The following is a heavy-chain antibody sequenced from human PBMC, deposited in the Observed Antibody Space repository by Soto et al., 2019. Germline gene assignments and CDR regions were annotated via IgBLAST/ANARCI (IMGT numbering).Heavy chain of an antibody. CDR1: GDTFITDS. D-gene: IGHD5-12*01. V-gene: IGHV1-69*01. CDR3: AKGVASSD. CDR2: FNTLFRTP. J-gene: IGHJ4*02. Sequence: QVHLVHSEAEVKKPGSSVKVSCKSSGDTFITDSVTWVRQAPGQGLERMGGFNTLFRTPVYAPKFQGRITITADEYTSAAHLEVARLTSGDAAIYFCAKGVASSDWGQGTLVTVS.